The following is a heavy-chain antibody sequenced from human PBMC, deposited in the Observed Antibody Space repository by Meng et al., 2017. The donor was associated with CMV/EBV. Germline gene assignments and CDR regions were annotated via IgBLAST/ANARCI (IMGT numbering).Heavy chain of an antibody. Sequence: SGYTFTGYYMHWVRQAPGQGLEWMGWINPNSGGTNYAQRFQGRVTMTRDTSISTAYMELSRLRSDDTAVYYCAREWVVPAAIDWFDPWGQGTLVTVSS. CDR1: GYTFTGYY. J-gene: IGHJ5*02. D-gene: IGHD2-2*01. CDR2: INPNSGGT. CDR3: AREWVVPAAIDWFDP. V-gene: IGHV1-2*02.